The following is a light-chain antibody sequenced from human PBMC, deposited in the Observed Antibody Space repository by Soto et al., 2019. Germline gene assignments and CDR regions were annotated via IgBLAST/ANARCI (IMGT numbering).Light chain of an antibody. V-gene: IGLV1-40*01. CDR1: SSNIGAGYD. J-gene: IGLJ2*01. CDR2: NDN. Sequence: QSVLTQPPSVSGAPGQRVTISCTGSSSNIGAGYDVHWYQQLPGTVPKLLIYNDNQRPSGVPDRFSGSKSGTSASLAISGLQSEDEADFYCAAWDDSLSGVVFGGGTKLTVL. CDR3: AAWDDSLSGVV.